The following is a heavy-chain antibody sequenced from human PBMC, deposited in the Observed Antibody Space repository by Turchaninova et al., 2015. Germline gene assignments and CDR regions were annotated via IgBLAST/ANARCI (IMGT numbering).Heavy chain of an antibody. CDR3: ARGRSWPLDY. D-gene: IGHD6-13*01. Sequence: QVQLQQSGPGLVKPSQTLSVTCALSGDCVPRHSAAWNWIRQSPSVGLAWLGKTVYSSKWYNDYAESVKSRILINSDTSKNQVSLQLNSVTPEDTAVYYCARGRSWPLDYWGQGTLVNVSS. J-gene: IGHJ4*02. CDR1: GDCVPRHSAA. V-gene: IGHV6-1*01. CDR2: TVYSSKWYN.